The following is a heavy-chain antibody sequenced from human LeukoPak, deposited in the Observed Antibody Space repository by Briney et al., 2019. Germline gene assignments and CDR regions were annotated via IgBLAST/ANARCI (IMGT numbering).Heavy chain of an antibody. D-gene: IGHD6-19*01. Sequence: ASVKVSCKASGYTFTSYGISWVQQAPGQGLEWMGRISAYNGNTNYAQKLQGRVTMTTDTSTSTAYMELRSLRSDDTAVYYCARTRGIAVAGTAYFDLWGRGTLVTVSS. CDR3: ARTRGIAVAGTAYFDL. CDR2: ISAYNGNT. CDR1: GYTFTSYG. J-gene: IGHJ2*01. V-gene: IGHV1-18*01.